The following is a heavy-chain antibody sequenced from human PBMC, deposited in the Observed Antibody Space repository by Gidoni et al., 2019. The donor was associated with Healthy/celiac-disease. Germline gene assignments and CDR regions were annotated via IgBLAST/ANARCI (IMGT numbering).Heavy chain of an antibody. D-gene: IGHD7-27*01. CDR1: GGSISSYY. Sequence: QVQLQESGPGLVQPSETLSLTCPVSGGSISSYYWIWTRQPPGKGLEWFGYIYYSGRTNYNPSLKSRVTISVDTSKNQFSQKLSAVTAADTAVYYCASLLGIEGYFDLWGRGTLVTVSS. CDR3: ASLLGIEGYFDL. J-gene: IGHJ2*01. V-gene: IGHV4-59*08. CDR2: IYYSGRT.